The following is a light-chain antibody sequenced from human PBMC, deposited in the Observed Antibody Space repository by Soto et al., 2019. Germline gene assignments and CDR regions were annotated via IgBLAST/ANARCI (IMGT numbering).Light chain of an antibody. Sequence: ESVLTQSPATLSLSPGERATLSCRASQSVGSYLAWYPQKPGQAPRVLIYDASNRVTGIPARFSGSGSGTDFTLTISSLEPEDFAVYYCQQRSSWPLTFGGGTKVEIK. CDR2: DAS. V-gene: IGKV3-11*01. J-gene: IGKJ4*01. CDR1: QSVGSY. CDR3: QQRSSWPLT.